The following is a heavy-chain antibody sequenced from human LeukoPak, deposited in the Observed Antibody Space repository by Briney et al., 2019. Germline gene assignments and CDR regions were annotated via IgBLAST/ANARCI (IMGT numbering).Heavy chain of an antibody. CDR1: EFTFSNYG. J-gene: IGHJ6*02. V-gene: IGHV3-30*03. D-gene: IGHD3-16*01. CDR3: ARGGGLDV. CDR2: ISNDGSSR. Sequence: GGSLRLSCEASEFTFSNYGMHWVRQAPGKGLEWLAVISNDGSSRQYRDSVKGRFTVSRDNAKNSLYLQMSNLRAEDTAVYFCARGGGLDVWGQGATVTVSS.